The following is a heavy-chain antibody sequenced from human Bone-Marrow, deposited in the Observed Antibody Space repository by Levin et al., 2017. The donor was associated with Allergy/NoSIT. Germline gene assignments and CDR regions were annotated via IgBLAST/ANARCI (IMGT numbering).Heavy chain of an antibody. V-gene: IGHV5-51*01. CDR3: ATGLTVFGVVIHY. Sequence: GESLKISCEASGYGFASYWIGWVRQMPGKGLEWMGIIDPGDSEVVYTPSFQGHVIISADKSIKTAYLQWTSLKPSDTAMYYCATGLTVFGVVIHYWGQGTLVTVSS. CDR2: IDPGDSEV. D-gene: IGHD3-3*01. J-gene: IGHJ4*02. CDR1: GYGFASYW.